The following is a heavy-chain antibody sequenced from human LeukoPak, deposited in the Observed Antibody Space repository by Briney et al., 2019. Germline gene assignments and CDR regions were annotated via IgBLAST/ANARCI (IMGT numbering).Heavy chain of an antibody. CDR2: ISHGSSII. CDR3: ARDRLYAFDI. Sequence: PGGSLRLSCAASGFPFSSYTMNWVRQAPGKGLEWVSYISHGSSIISYADSVKGRFTISRDNAKNSLYLQMNSLRAEDTALYYCARDRLYAFDIWGQETMVTVSS. J-gene: IGHJ3*02. V-gene: IGHV3-48*01. CDR1: GFPFSSYT.